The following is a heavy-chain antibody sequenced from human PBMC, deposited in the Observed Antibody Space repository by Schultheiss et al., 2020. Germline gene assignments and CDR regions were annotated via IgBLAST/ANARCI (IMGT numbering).Heavy chain of an antibody. D-gene: IGHD2-2*01. CDR3: ARDERGYCSSTSCSNWFDP. V-gene: IGHV3-23*01. Sequence: GESLKISCAASGFTFSSYAMSWVRQAPGKGLEWVSAISGSGGSTYYADSVKGRFTISRDNSKNTLYLQMNSLRAEDTAVYYCARDERGYCSSTSCSNWFDPWGQGTLVTVSS. CDR2: ISGSGGST. CDR1: GFTFSSYA. J-gene: IGHJ5*02.